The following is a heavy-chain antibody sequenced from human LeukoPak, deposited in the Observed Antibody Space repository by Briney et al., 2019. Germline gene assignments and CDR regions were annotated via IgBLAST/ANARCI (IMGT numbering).Heavy chain of an antibody. Sequence: SETLSLTCTVSGGSISSYCWSWIRQPPGKGLEWIGYIYYSGSTNYNPSLKSRVTISVDTSKNQFSLKLSSVAAADTAVYYCARTVSRSGALGFDYWGQGTLVTVSS. V-gene: IGHV4-59*08. CDR2: IYYSGST. D-gene: IGHD3-10*01. CDR3: ARTVSRSGALGFDY. J-gene: IGHJ4*02. CDR1: GGSISSYC.